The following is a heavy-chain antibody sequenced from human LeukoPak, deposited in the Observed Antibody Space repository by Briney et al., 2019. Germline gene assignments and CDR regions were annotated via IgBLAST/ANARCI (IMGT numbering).Heavy chain of an antibody. Sequence: GGSLRLSCAASGFTFSSYAMSWVRQAPGKGLEWVSAISGSGGSTYYADSVKGRFTISRDNSKNTLYLQMNSLRAEDTAVYYCAKDVEYYYSSGHFDYWGQGTLVTVSS. CDR1: GFTFSSYA. V-gene: IGHV3-23*01. D-gene: IGHD3-22*01. J-gene: IGHJ4*02. CDR3: AKDVEYYYSSGHFDY. CDR2: ISGSGGST.